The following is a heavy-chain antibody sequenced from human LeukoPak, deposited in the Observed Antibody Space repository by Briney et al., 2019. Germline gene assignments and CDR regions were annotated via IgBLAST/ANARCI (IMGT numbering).Heavy chain of an antibody. CDR3: ARGNLGSVAAADLDY. J-gene: IGHJ4*02. V-gene: IGHV4-59*08. CDR2: IYYSGST. Sequence: SETLSLTCTVSGGSISSYYWSWIRQPPGKGLEWIGYIYYSGSTNNNPSLKSRVTISVDTFKNQFSLKLSSVTAADTAVYYCARGNLGSVAAADLDYWGQGTLVTVSS. CDR1: GGSISSYY. D-gene: IGHD6-13*01.